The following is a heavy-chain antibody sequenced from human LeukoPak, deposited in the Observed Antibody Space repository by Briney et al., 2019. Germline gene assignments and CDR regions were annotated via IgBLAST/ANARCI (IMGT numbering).Heavy chain of an antibody. CDR3: ARDGAWSGPFDY. J-gene: IGHJ4*02. D-gene: IGHD3-3*01. CDR1: GFTVGYNY. CDR2: IYNSGST. V-gene: IGHV3-66*01. Sequence: GGSLRLSCAASGFTVGYNYMTWVRQAPGKGLEWVAAIYNSGSTYYADSVKGRFTISRDNSKNTMYLQMNSLKGEDTAVYYCARDGAWSGPFDYWGQGTLVTVSS.